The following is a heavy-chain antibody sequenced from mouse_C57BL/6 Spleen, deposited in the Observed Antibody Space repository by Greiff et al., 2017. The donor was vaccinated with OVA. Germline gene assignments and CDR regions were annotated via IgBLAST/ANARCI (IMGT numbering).Heavy chain of an antibody. CDR2: IHPNSGST. CDR3: ARGGTTVVASSPYFDY. D-gene: IGHD1-1*01. V-gene: IGHV1-64*01. Sequence: QVQLKQPGAELVKPGASVKLSCKASGYTFTSYWMHWVKQRPGQGLEWIGMIHPNSGSTNYNEKFKSKATLTVDKSSSTAYMQLSSLTSEDSAVYYCARGGTTVVASSPYFDYWGQGTTLTVSS. CDR1: GYTFTSYW. J-gene: IGHJ2*01.